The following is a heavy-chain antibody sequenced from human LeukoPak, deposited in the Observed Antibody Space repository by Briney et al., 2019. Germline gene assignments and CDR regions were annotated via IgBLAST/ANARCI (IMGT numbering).Heavy chain of an antibody. J-gene: IGHJ4*02. D-gene: IGHD6-19*01. V-gene: IGHV4-59*01. CDR2: IYYSGST. CDR1: GGSISSYY. CDR3: ARGHSSGWFDY. Sequence: SETLSLTCTVSGGSISSYYWSWIRQPPGKGLDWIGYIYYSGSTNYNPSLKSRVTISVDTSKNQFSLKLSSVTAADTAVYYCARGHSSGWFDYWGQGTLVTVSS.